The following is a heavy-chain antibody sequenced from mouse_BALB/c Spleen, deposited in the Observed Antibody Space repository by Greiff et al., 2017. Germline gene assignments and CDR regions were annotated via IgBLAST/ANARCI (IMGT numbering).Heavy chain of an antibody. V-gene: IGHV1S29*02. CDR2: IYPYNGGT. Sequence: EVQLVESGPELVKPGASVKISCKASGYTFTDYNMHWVKQSHGKSLEWIGYIYPYNGGTGYNQKFKSKATLTVDNSSSTAYMELRSLTSEDSAVYYCARENDNWGQGTTLTVSS. D-gene: IGHD2-3*01. CDR1: GYTFTDYN. CDR3: ARENDN. J-gene: IGHJ2*01.